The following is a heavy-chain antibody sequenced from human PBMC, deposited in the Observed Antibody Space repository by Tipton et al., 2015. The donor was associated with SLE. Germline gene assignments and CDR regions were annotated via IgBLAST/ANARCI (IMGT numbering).Heavy chain of an antibody. V-gene: IGHV4-59*08. CDR1: GDSISGRY. D-gene: IGHD6-19*01. Sequence: TLSLTCSVSGDSISGRYWSWIRQPPGKGLEWIGNIYYSGNTDYNPSLKSRVSISVDTSKNQFSLKLSSMTAADTAVYYCARHERWPHFDYWGQGTLVTVSS. J-gene: IGHJ4*02. CDR3: ARHERWPHFDY. CDR2: IYYSGNT.